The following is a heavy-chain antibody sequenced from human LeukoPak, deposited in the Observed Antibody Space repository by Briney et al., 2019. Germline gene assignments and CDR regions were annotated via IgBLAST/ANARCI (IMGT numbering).Heavy chain of an antibody. V-gene: IGHV4-39*01. CDR1: GGSVSSDTYY. Sequence: KTSETLSLTCIVSGGSVSSDTYYWSWIRQPPGKGLEWIGYIYYSGSTYYNPSLKSRVTISVDTSKNQFSLKLSSVTAADTAVYYCARCYGDSDAFDIWGQGTMVTVSS. D-gene: IGHD4-17*01. CDR3: ARCYGDSDAFDI. J-gene: IGHJ3*02. CDR2: IYYSGST.